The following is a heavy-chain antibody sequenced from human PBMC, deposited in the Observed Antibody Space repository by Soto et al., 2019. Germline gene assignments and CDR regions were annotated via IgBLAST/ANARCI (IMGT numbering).Heavy chain of an antibody. V-gene: IGHV4-31*03. CDR1: GGSISSGVYY. CDR3: ARGVVPAAINWFDP. J-gene: IGHJ5*02. CDR2: IYYSGST. Sequence: SETLSRTCTVSGGSISSGVYYWIWIRQHPGKGLEWIGYIYYSGSTYYNPSLKSRVTISVDTSKNQFSLKLSSVTAADTAVYYCARGVVPAAINWFDPWGQGTLVTVSS. D-gene: IGHD2-2*01.